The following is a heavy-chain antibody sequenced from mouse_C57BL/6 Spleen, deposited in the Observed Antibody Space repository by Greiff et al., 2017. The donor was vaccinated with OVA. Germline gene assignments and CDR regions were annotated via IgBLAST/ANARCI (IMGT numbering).Heavy chain of an antibody. CDR3: TRRGPLAYAMDY. CDR2: IDPETGGT. Sequence: VKLMESGAELVRPGASVTLSCKASGYTFTDYEMHWVKQTPVHGLEWIGAIDPETGGTAYNQKFKGKAILTADKSSSTAYMELRSLTSEDSAVYYCTRRGPLAYAMDYWGQGTSVTVSS. D-gene: IGHD2-10*02. CDR1: GYTFTDYE. V-gene: IGHV1-15*01. J-gene: IGHJ4*01.